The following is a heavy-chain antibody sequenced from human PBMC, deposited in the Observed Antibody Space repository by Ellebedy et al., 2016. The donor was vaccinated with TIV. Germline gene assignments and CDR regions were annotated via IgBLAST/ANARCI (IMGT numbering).Heavy chain of an antibody. D-gene: IGHD6-13*01. J-gene: IGHJ4*02. Sequence: PGGSLRLSCAASGFTFRDSSMLWVRQASGKALEWVGRIRSKAKSYETAYAASVKGRFTISRDDSKNTAFLQMNSLKTEDTAVDYCTRFDSSITNYFDSWGQGALVTVSS. V-gene: IGHV3-73*01. CDR1: GFTFRDSS. CDR2: IRSKAKSYET. CDR3: TRFDSSITNYFDS.